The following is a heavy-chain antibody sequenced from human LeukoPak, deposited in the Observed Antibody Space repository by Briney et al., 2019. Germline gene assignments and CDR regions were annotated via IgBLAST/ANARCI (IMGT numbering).Heavy chain of an antibody. D-gene: IGHD3-22*01. V-gene: IGHV1-2*02. CDR3: ARGFDYYDSSGDDAFDI. Sequence: GASVKVSCKASGYTFTGYYMHWVRQAPGQGLEWMGWINPNSGGTNYAQKFQGRVTMTRDTSISTAYMELSRLRSDDTAVYYCARGFDYYDSSGDDAFDIWGQGTMVTVSS. CDR1: GYTFTGYY. J-gene: IGHJ3*02. CDR2: INPNSGGT.